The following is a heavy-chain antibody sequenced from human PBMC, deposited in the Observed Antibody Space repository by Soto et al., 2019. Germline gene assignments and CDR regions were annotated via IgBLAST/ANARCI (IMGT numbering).Heavy chain of an antibody. D-gene: IGHD1-1*01. CDR2: ISSASSSI. V-gene: IGHV3-21*01. CDR3: ARYDAFKAFDL. Sequence: EVQLVESGGGLVKPGGSLRLSCVISEFTFSSYSMNWVRQSPGKGLEWVASISSASSSIDFADSVKGRFTISRDNVNNSVFLQMNSLRAEDTGIYYCARYDAFKAFDLWGQGTMVTVSS. J-gene: IGHJ3*01. CDR1: EFTFSSYS.